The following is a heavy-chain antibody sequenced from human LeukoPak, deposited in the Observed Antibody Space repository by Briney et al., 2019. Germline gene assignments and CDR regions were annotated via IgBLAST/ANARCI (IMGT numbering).Heavy chain of an antibody. CDR1: GGSFSGYY. CDR2: INRGGST. CDR3: ARVRTPGY. D-gene: IGHD4-23*01. J-gene: IGHJ4*02. V-gene: IGHV4-34*01. Sequence: PSETLSLTCAVYGGSFSGYYWNWIRQPPGKGLEWIGVINRGGSTNYNPSLKSRVTISIDPSKNQFSLKLSSVTAADTAVYYCARVRTPGYWGQGTLVTVSS.